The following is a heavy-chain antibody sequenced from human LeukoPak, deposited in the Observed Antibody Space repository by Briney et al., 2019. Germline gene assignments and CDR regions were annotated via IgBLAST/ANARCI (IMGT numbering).Heavy chain of an antibody. Sequence: GGSLRLSCAASGFTFSSYAMSWVRQAPGKGLEWVSAISGSGGSTYYADSVKGRFTISRDNSKNTLYLQMNSLRAEDTAVYYCANSPPQDNSSGWYDYYYYYMDVWGKGTTVTVSS. CDR3: ANSPPQDNSSGWYDYYYYYMDV. CDR1: GFTFSSYA. CDR2: ISGSGGST. D-gene: IGHD6-19*01. J-gene: IGHJ6*03. V-gene: IGHV3-23*01.